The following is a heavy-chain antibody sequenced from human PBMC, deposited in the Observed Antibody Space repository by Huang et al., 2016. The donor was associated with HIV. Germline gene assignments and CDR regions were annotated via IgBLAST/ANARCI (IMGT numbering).Heavy chain of an antibody. CDR2: ISYDGSSK. CDR1: GFTFNKFD. Sequence: QVQLVESGGGVVQPGRSLRLSCAAFGFTFNKFDMHWVRQGPGKGLGWVAIISYDGSSKYHADSVKGRFTISRDNSKNTVYLQMNSLRVEDTAVYYCAKDGRGSGTYYDYFEYWGQGTLVTVSS. V-gene: IGHV3-30*18. D-gene: IGHD1-26*01. CDR3: AKDGRGSGTYYDYFEY. J-gene: IGHJ4*02.